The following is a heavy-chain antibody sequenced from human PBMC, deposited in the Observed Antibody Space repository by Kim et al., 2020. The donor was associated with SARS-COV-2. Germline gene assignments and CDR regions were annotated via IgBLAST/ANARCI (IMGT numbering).Heavy chain of an antibody. J-gene: IGHJ4*02. CDR2: IGGSGTTI. CDR1: GFTFSDYY. D-gene: IGHD6-13*01. V-gene: IGHV3-11*01. Sequence: GGSLRLSCAASGFTFSDYYMTWIRQAPGKGLEWVSYIGGSGTTIYYADSVKGRFTISRDNAKNSLYLQMNSLRAEDTAVYSCARGRSCISSGCYFDSWGQGTLVTVSS. CDR3: ARGRSCISSGCYFDS.